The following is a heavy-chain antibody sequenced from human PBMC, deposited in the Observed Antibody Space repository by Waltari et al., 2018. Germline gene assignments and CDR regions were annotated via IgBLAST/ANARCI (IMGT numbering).Heavy chain of an antibody. V-gene: IGHV1-46*01. CDR3: ARVPGNYDFWYFDY. J-gene: IGHJ4*02. D-gene: IGHD3-3*01. CDR1: GYTFTSYH. Sequence: QVQLVQSGAEVKKPGASVRVSCKASGYTFTSYHMHWVRPAPGQGLEWMGVINPSAGSTNYAQKFQDRVTMTRDTSTSTVYMDLSSLSSEDTAVYYCARVPGNYDFWYFDYWGQGTLVTVSS. CDR2: INPSAGST.